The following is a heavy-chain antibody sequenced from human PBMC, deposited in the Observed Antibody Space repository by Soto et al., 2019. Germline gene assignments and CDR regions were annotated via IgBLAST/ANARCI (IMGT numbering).Heavy chain of an antibody. D-gene: IGHD6-13*01. Sequence: GASVKVSCKASGYTFTSYYMHWVRQAPGQGLEWMGIINPSGGSTSYAQKFQGRVTMTRDTSTSTVYMELSSLRSEDTAVYYCAREPRNSCSSSWEEIDYWGQGTLVTVSS. V-gene: IGHV1-46*01. CDR2: INPSGGST. J-gene: IGHJ4*02. CDR1: GYTFTSYY. CDR3: AREPRNSCSSSWEEIDY.